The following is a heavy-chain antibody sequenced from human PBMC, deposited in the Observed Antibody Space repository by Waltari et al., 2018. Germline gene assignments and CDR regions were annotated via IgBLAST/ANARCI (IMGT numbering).Heavy chain of an antibody. Sequence: QVQLQQWGAGLLKPSETLSLTCAVYGGSFSGYYWSWIRQPPGKGLEWIGEINHSGSTNYNPSLKSRVTISVDTSKIQFSLKLSSVTAADTAVYYCARRRSSTSCYRPWGQGTLVTVSS. CDR1: GGSFSGYY. D-gene: IGHD2-2*02. V-gene: IGHV4-34*01. CDR2: INHSGST. CDR3: ARRRSSTSCYRP. J-gene: IGHJ5*02.